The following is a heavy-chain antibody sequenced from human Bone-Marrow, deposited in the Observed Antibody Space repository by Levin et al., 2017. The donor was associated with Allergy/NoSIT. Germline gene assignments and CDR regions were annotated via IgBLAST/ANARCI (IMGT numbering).Heavy chain of an antibody. CDR2: ITGSSSYI. V-gene: IGHV3-21*01. Sequence: SCVASGFTFSSYTMNWVRQAPGKGLEWVSCITGSSSYIDYADSVKGRFTISRDNGKNSLYLQMNRLRAEDTAVYYCTRLSPSSIQVNWFDPWGQGTLVTVSS. CDR1: GFTFSSYT. CDR3: TRLSPSSIQVNWFDP. D-gene: IGHD3-16*02. J-gene: IGHJ5*02.